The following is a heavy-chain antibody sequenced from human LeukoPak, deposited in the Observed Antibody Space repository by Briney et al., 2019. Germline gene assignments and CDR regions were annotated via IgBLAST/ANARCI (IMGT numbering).Heavy chain of an antibody. CDR2: IYHSGST. V-gene: IGHV4-39*07. CDR1: GGSISSSSYY. Sequence: SETLSLTCTASGGSISSSSYYWGWIRQPPGKGLEWIGSIYHSGSTYYNPSLKSRVTISVDTSKNQFSLKLSSVTAADTAVYFCARAYRSSWYANWFDPWGQGTLVTVSS. D-gene: IGHD6-13*01. J-gene: IGHJ5*02. CDR3: ARAYRSSWYANWFDP.